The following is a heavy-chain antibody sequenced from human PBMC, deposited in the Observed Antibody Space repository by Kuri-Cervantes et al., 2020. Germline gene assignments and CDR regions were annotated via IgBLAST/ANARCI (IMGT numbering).Heavy chain of an antibody. CDR1: GFTFSSYA. D-gene: IGHD6-6*01. J-gene: IGHJ4*02. V-gene: IGHV3-30-3*01. CDR3: ARALVIEYSSSSEAFDH. CDR2: ISYDGSNK. Sequence: GESLKISCAASGFTFSSYAMHWVRQAPGKGLEWVAVISYDGSNKYYADSVKGRFTISRDNSKNTLYLQMNSLRAEDTAVYYCARALVIEYSSSSEAFDHWGRGTLVTVSS.